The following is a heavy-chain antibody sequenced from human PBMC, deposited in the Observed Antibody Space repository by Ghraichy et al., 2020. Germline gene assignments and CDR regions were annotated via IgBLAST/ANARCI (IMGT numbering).Heavy chain of an antibody. CDR1: GFTFSSYS. V-gene: IGHV3-21*01. CDR3: ARDAAPELEATEYYFDY. J-gene: IGHJ4*02. Sequence: GGSLRLSCAASGFTFSSYSMNWVRQAPGKGLEWVSSISSSSSYIYYADSVKGRFTISRDNAKNSLYLQMNSLRAEDTAVYYCARDAAPELEATEYYFDYWGQGTLVTVSS. CDR2: ISSSSSYI. D-gene: IGHD5-12*01.